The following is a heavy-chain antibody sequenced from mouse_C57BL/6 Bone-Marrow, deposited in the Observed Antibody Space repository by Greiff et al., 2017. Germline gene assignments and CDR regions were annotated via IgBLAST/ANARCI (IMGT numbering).Heavy chain of an antibody. CDR2: INPSSGYT. CDR1: GYTFTSYW. CDR3: ARPIYYYAMDY. J-gene: IGHJ4*01. Sequence: VQLLQSGAELAKPGASVKLSCKASGYTFTSYWMHWVKQRPGQGLEWIGYINPSSGYTKYNQKFKDKATLTSDKSSSTAYMKLSSLTYEDSAVYYCARPIYYYAMDYWGQGTSVTVSS. V-gene: IGHV1-7*01.